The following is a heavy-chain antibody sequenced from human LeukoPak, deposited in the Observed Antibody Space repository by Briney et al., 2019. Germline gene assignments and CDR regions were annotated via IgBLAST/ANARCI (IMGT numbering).Heavy chain of an antibody. CDR3: AKDRPNYLESNGHYYRRYGDH. Sequence: QPGGSLRLSCAASGFIFSNYAMSWVRQAPQKGLEWVSSISSSGDYTFYAGSVKGRFTISRDNSKNTLYLQMNSLRAEDTAIYYCAKDRPNYLESNGHYYRRYGDHWGQGTLVTVSS. CDR1: GFIFSNYA. V-gene: IGHV3-23*01. D-gene: IGHD3-22*01. CDR2: ISSSGDYT. J-gene: IGHJ5*02.